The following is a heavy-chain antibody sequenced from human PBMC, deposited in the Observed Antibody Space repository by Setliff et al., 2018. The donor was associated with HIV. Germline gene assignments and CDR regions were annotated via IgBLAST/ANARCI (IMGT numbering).Heavy chain of an antibody. CDR3: ARNDYGITGGSFDI. J-gene: IGHJ3*02. V-gene: IGHV1-18*01. CDR2: SADYNGNS. CDR1: GFTFTNYG. D-gene: IGHD4-17*01. Sequence: ASVKVSCKTSGFTFTNYGISWVRQAPGKGLEWMGWSADYNGNSKFSEKFQDRVTLTTHTPTSTAYMELRSLRSDDTAVYYCARNDYGITGGSFDIWGQGTMVTVSS.